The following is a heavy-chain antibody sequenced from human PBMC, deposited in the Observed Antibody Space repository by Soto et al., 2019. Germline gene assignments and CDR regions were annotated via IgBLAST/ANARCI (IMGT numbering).Heavy chain of an antibody. Sequence: PCGSLRLSCAASGCTFDDYAMHWVRQAPGKGLEWVSGISWNSGSIGYADSVKDRFTISRDNAKKSLYLQMNSLRAEDTALYYCAKDMGGLGSADYDHTGMDVWGQGTTVTVSS. CDR1: GCTFDDYA. J-gene: IGHJ6*02. V-gene: IGHV3-9*01. D-gene: IGHD3-10*01. CDR2: ISWNSGSI. CDR3: AKDMGGLGSADYDHTGMDV.